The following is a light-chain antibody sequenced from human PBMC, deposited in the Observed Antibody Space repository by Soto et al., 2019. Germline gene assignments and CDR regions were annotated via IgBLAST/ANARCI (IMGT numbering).Light chain of an antibody. CDR3: QQYNTYSRT. CDR2: KAS. CDR1: QSISSW. Sequence: DVQMTQSPSTVSASVGDRVTITCRASQSISSWLAWYQQKPGKAPKHLIFKASSLESGVPSRFSGSGSGTDFTLTISSLQPDAFATYYCQQYNTYSRTFGQGTKVEIK. V-gene: IGKV1-5*03. J-gene: IGKJ1*01.